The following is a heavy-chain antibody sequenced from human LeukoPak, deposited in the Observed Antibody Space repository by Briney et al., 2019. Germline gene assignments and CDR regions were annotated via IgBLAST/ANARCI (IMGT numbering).Heavy chain of an antibody. CDR3: AAYYYDSSGYDLRFY. Sequence: GGPLRLSCAASGFTFSSYGMHWVRQAPGKGLEWVAVIWYDGSKKYHADSVKGRFTISRDNSKNTLNLQMNSLRVEDTAVYYCAAYYYDSSGYDLRFYWGQGTLVTVSS. V-gene: IGHV3-33*01. CDR1: GFTFSSYG. CDR2: IWYDGSKK. J-gene: IGHJ4*02. D-gene: IGHD3-22*01.